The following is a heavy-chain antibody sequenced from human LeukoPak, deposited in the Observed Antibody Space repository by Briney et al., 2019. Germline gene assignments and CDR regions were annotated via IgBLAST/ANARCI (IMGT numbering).Heavy chain of an antibody. D-gene: IGHD3-9*01. V-gene: IGHV1-18*01. CDR3: ARGNYYDIITPLRT. CDR2: ISAYNGNT. CDR1: GYTFTSYG. Sequence: ASVKVSCKASGYTFTSYGISWVRQAPGQGLEWMGWISAYNGNTNYAQKFQGRVTMTRDTSISTAYMELRRLRSDDTAVYYCARGNYYDIITPLRTWGQGTLVTVSS. J-gene: IGHJ4*02.